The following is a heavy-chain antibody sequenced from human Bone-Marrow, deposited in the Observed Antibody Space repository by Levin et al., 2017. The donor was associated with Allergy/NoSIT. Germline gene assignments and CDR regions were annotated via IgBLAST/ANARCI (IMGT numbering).Heavy chain of an antibody. J-gene: IGHJ6*02. Sequence: SCVASGFSFSRYEMNWVRQTPGKGLEWISFLSTSGTTVYADSVKGRFTISRDNAKNSLYLQMNSLRVEDTALYYCARWFCGGACYPYHYYGMDVWGQGTTVTVSS. CDR1: GFSFSRYE. CDR3: ARWFCGGACYPYHYYGMDV. V-gene: IGHV3-48*03. D-gene: IGHD2-21*02. CDR2: LSTSGTTV.